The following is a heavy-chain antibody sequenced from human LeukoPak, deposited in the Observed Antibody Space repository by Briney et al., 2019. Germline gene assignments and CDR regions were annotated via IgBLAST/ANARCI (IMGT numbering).Heavy chain of an antibody. V-gene: IGHV3-30*18. CDR1: GFTFSSYG. D-gene: IGHD3-22*01. J-gene: IGHJ4*02. Sequence: PGGSLRLSCAASGFTFSSYGMHWVRQAPGKGLEWVAVISYDGSNKYYADSVKGRFTISRDNSKNTLYLQMNSLRAEDTAVYYCAKDGHTYYDSSGYFADYWGQGTLVTVSS. CDR2: ISYDGSNK. CDR3: AKDGHTYYDSSGYFADY.